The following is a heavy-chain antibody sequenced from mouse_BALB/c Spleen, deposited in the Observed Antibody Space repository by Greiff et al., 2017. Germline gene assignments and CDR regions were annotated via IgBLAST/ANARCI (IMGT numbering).Heavy chain of an antibody. CDR2: IYPGDGST. V-gene: IGHV1S56*01. J-gene: IGHJ4*01. CDR1: GYTFTSYY. D-gene: IGHD2-4*01. CDR3: ARGITNYYAMDY. Sequence: QVQLKESGPELVKPGASVKMSCKASGYTFTSYYIHWVKQRPGQGLEWIGWIYPGDGSTKYNEKFKGKTTLTADKSSSTAYMLLSSLTSEDSAIYFCARGITNYYAMDYWGQGTSVTVSS.